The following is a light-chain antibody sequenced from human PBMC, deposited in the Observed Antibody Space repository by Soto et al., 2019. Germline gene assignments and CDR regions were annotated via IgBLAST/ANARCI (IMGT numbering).Light chain of an antibody. J-gene: IGLJ3*02. V-gene: IGLV2-23*01. CDR2: GGS. CDR3: CSYAGDSAWV. CDR1: SSDVGSYNF. Sequence: QSALTQPASVSGSPGQSITISCTGTSSDVGSYNFVSWYQQHPGKAPKLMIYGGSKRSSGVSNRFSVSKSGNTASLTIAGLHAEDEADYYCCSYAGDSAWVFGGGTKVTVL.